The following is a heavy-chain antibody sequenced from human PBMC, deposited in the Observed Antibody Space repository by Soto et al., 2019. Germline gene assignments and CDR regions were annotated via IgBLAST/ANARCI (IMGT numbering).Heavy chain of an antibody. CDR3: ARHPERIAQIGWFDP. CDR1: AFTFSSYS. V-gene: IGHV3-48*01. J-gene: IGHJ5*02. CDR2: ISSSSSTI. Sequence: EVQLVESGGGLVQPGGSLRLSCAASAFTFSSYSMNWVRQAPGKGLEWVSYISSSSSTIYYADSVKGRFTISRDNAKNSLYLQMNSLTAEDTAGYYCARHPERIAQIGWFDPWGQGSLVTVSS. D-gene: IGHD6-13*01.